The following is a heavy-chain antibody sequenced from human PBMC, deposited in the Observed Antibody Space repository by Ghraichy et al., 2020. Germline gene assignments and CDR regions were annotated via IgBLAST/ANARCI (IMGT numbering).Heavy chain of an antibody. CDR2: INHSGST. V-gene: IGHV4-34*01. Sequence: GSLSLTCAVYGGSFSGYYWSWIRQPPGKGLEWIGEINHSGSTNYNPSLKSRVTISVDTSKNQFSLKLSSVTAADTAVYYCARGDDYWGQGTLVTVSS. J-gene: IGHJ4*02. CDR1: GGSFSGYY. CDR3: ARGDDY.